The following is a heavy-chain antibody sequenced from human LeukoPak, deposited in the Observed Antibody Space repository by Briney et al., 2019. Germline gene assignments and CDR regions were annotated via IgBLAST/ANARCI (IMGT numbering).Heavy chain of an antibody. CDR2: NYPYDSDN. CDR3: ASFGGGATGGAFDI. J-gene: IGHJ3*02. CDR1: GYSFTSYW. Sequence: GESLKISRKGSGYSFTSYWIGWVRQMPGKGVEWMGINYPYDSDNRYSPAFQGQVTISADNSISTAYLQWSSLKASDAAMYYCASFGGGATGGAFDIWGQGTMVTVSS. V-gene: IGHV5-51*01. D-gene: IGHD1-26*01.